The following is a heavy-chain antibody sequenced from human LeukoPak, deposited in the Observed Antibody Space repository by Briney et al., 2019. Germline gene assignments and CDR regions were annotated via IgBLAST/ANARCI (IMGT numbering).Heavy chain of an antibody. Sequence: GGSLRLSCAASGSTFDDYTMHWVRQAPGKGLEWVSLISWDGGSTYYADSVRGRFTISRDNSKNSLYLQMNSLRTEDTALYYCAKEDGYSYGLDYWGQGTLVTVSS. CDR1: GSTFDDYT. D-gene: IGHD5-18*01. CDR3: AKEDGYSYGLDY. CDR2: ISWDGGST. V-gene: IGHV3-43*01. J-gene: IGHJ4*02.